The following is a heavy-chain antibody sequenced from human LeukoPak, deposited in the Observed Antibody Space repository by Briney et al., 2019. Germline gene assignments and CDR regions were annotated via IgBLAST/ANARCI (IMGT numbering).Heavy chain of an antibody. CDR3: RSGNDFWSGYYIRSYYYYGMDV. D-gene: IGHD3-3*01. V-gene: IGHV1-2*02. Sequence: ASVKVSCKASVYTFTGYYMHWVRQAPGQGLEWMGGINPNSGGTNYAQQSKGRVTMTRNTSISTAYMERSSLRSEDTAGYYCRSGNDFWSGYYIRSYYYYGMDVWGQGTTVTVSS. CDR2: INPNSGGT. J-gene: IGHJ6*02. CDR1: VYTFTGYY.